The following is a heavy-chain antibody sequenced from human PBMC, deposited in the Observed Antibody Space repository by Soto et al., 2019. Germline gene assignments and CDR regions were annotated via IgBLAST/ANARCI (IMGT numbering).Heavy chain of an antibody. CDR3: ADKPLLRGAP. CDR2: IWTSGST. J-gene: IGHJ3*01. CDR1: GFTFSSND. V-gene: IGHV3-53*01. D-gene: IGHD3-16*01. Sequence: ELQLVESGGGLIQPGGSLRLSCEASGFTFSSNDMNWVRQAPGKGLEWVSLIWTSGSTAYADSVKGRFTNPRDHSKSSLDFHMDSLRPEDTAVYYRADKPLLRGAPWGQGTMVTVSS.